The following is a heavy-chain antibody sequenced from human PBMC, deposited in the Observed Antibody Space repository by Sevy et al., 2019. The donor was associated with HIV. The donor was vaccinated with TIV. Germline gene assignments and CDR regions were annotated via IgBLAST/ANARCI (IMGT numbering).Heavy chain of an antibody. D-gene: IGHD2-21*02. J-gene: IGHJ4*01. CDR3: ARGGGSYCGVDCTRDFDS. CDR1: GFTVRSSH. Sequence: GESLKISCAVSGFTVRSSHMTWIRQAPGKGLEWVSIIYSGGGTYLSDSVRGRFTISRDNSKNTLFLQMNSLRAEDTAVYYCARGGGSYCGVDCTRDFDSWGQGTLVTVSS. V-gene: IGHV3-66*01. CDR2: IYSGGGT.